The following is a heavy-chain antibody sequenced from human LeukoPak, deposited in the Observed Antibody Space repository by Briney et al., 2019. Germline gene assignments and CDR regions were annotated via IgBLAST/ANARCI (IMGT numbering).Heavy chain of an antibody. D-gene: IGHD4-17*01. Sequence: GRSLRLSCAASGFTFSSYGMHWVRQAPGKGLEWVAVIWYDGSNKYYADSVKGRFTISRDNSKNTLYLQLNSLRAEDTAVYYCARVKSRTTVTGSFDYWGQGTLVTVSS. CDR2: IWYDGSNK. J-gene: IGHJ4*02. CDR1: GFTFSSYG. V-gene: IGHV3-33*01. CDR3: ARVKSRTTVTGSFDY.